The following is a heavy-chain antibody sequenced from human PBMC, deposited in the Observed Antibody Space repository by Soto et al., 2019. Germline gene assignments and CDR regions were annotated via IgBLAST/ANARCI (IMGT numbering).Heavy chain of an antibody. CDR3: AIQDCTNDVCLEAAVTVGGALEY. CDR1: GFSIRKYW. CDR2: ISGDGTTT. Sequence: EVQLVESGGGLVQPGEALRLACAGSGFSIRKYWMHWVRQAPGKGPVWVSYISGDGTTTDYAGSVKGRFTISRDNAKNTLFLQMDSLRVEDTAIYFCAIQDCTNDVCLEAAVTVGGALEYWGRGAQVTVSS. V-gene: IGHV3-74*01. D-gene: IGHD2-8*01. J-gene: IGHJ4*02.